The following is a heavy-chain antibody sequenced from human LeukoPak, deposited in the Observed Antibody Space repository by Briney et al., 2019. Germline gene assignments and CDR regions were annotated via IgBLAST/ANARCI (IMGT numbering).Heavy chain of an antibody. Sequence: GASVKVSCKASGYTFTSLGLSWVRQAPGQGLEWMGWISAYNGNTNYAQKLQGRVTMTTDTSTSTAYMELRSLRSDDTAVYYCAREMYYYDSSGYLEYWGQGTLVTVSS. CDR2: ISAYNGNT. J-gene: IGHJ4*02. CDR3: AREMYYYDSSGYLEY. D-gene: IGHD3-22*01. CDR1: GYTFTSLG. V-gene: IGHV1-18*01.